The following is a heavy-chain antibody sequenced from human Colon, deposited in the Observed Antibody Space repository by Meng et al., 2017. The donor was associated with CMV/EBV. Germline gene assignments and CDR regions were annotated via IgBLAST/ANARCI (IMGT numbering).Heavy chain of an antibody. CDR1: GFTFSNYW. CDR3: ARCSSTSYDFFGVDV. CDR2: INSDGSST. Sequence: GSLRLSCAASGFTFSNYWMHWVRRVPGKGLVWVSHINSDGSSTTYADSVKGRFTISRDNGKNTVFLQMNSLTAEDAAVYYCARCSSTSYDFFGVDVWGQGTTVTVSS. D-gene: IGHD2-2*01. V-gene: IGHV3-74*03. J-gene: IGHJ6*02.